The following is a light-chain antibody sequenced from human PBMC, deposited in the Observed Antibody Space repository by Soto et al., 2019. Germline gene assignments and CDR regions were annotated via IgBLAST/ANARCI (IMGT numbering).Light chain of an antibody. CDR1: ESVSSN. CDR2: GAS. Sequence: EKVMTQSPATLSVSPGERVTLSCRASESVSSNLAWYHQRPGQAPRLLNYGASTRATGIPARFSGSGSGTEFTLTISSLQSEDFGVYYCQHYDYWLSLTFGGGTKVQMK. V-gene: IGKV3-15*01. J-gene: IGKJ4*01. CDR3: QHYDYWLSLT.